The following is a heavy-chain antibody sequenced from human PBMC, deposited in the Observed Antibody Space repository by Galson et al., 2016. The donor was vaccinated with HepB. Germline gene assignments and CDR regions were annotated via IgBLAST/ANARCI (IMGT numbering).Heavy chain of an antibody. Sequence: CAISGDSVASKTVAWNWIRQSPSRGLEWLGGTYPTSRWQTDYAPSMKSRITISSDTSKNQLSLQLNSVTPEDTAVYYCVRAATTLRSGWKTLAPRFYYSGMDVWSQGTTVTVSS. CDR2: TYPTSRWQT. CDR1: GDSVASKTVA. CDR3: VRAATTLRSGWKTLAPRFYYSGMDV. D-gene: IGHD6-19*01. V-gene: IGHV6-1*01. J-gene: IGHJ6*02.